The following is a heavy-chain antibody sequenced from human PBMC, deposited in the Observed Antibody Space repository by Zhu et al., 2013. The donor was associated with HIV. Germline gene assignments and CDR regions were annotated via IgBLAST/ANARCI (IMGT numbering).Heavy chain of an antibody. Sequence: QVQMEQSGAEVKKPGASVKVSCKASGYTFTGYHIHWVRQAPGQGLEWMGWINPNTGGTNYAQRFQGRVTMTRDTSISTTYMELSRLRSDDTAVYYCARDRGDSSGYYSPNYFGMDVWGQGTTVTVSS. CDR3: ARDRGDSSGYYSPNYFGMDV. J-gene: IGHJ6*02. D-gene: IGHD3-22*01. V-gene: IGHV1-2*02. CDR1: GYTFTGYH. CDR2: INPNTGGT.